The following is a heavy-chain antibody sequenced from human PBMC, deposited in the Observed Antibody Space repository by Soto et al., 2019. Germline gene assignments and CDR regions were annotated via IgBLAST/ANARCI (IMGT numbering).Heavy chain of an antibody. V-gene: IGHV3-23*01. J-gene: IGHJ4*02. Sequence: HPGWSLRISCAASTFTFNSYAMSGVRQAPGKGLEWVSGISGTGSSTYYADSVKGRFTISRDNSKNILYLQMNSLRAEDTAVLYCAKVRSNYYDRSVQPLYHFDYRGQGTLVTGPS. CDR2: ISGTGSST. D-gene: IGHD3-22*01. CDR3: AKVRSNYYDRSVQPLYHFDY. CDR1: TFTFNSYA.